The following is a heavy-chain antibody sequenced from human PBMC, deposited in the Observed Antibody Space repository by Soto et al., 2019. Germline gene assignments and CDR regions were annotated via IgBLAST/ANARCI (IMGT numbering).Heavy chain of an antibody. D-gene: IGHD3-9*01. J-gene: IGHJ4*02. CDR3: AREAWYYDILTGYPLD. CDR2: ISSSSSYI. CDR1: GFAFSSYS. V-gene: IGHV3-21*05. Sequence: GGSLRLSCAASGFAFSSYSMIWVRQTPGKGLEWISYISSSSSYIYYADSVKGRFTISRDNAKNSLYLQMNSLRAEDTAVYYCAREAWYYDILTGYPLDWGQETLFTVSS.